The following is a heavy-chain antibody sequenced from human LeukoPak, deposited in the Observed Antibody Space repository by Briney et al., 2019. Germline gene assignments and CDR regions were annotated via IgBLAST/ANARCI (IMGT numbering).Heavy chain of an antibody. Sequence: SWVRQAPGKGLEWIGYIYYSGSTYYNPSLKSRVTISVDTSKNQFSLKLSSVTAADTAVYYCARDQKSGQFDAFDIWGQGTMVTVSS. D-gene: IGHD3-10*01. J-gene: IGHJ3*02. CDR2: IYYSGST. CDR3: ARDQKSGQFDAFDI. V-gene: IGHV4-30-4*08.